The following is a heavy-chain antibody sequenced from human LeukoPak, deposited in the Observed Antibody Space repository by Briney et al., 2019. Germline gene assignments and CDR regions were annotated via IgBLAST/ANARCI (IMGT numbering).Heavy chain of an antibody. CDR3: ASPPVDYGSGDIDY. D-gene: IGHD3-10*01. J-gene: IGHJ4*02. Sequence: GGSLRLSCAASGFTFSSYAMHWVRQAPGKGLEWVAVISYDGSNKYYADSVKGRFTISRDNSKNTLYLQMNSLRAEDTAVYYCASPPVDYGSGDIDYWGQGTLVTVSS. CDR2: ISYDGSNK. V-gene: IGHV3-30-3*01. CDR1: GFTFSSYA.